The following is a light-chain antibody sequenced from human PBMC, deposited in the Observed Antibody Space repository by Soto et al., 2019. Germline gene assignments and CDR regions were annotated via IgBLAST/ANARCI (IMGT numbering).Light chain of an antibody. CDR1: KSDFGVYNY. V-gene: IGLV2-14*01. CDR2: EVI. Sequence: QSVLTQPASGSGSPGQSITISCTGTKSDFGVYNYVSWYQQRPGKAPRLFIYEVIQRPSGVPDRFSGSKSGNTASLTVSGLPAADEADYFCYSYTRSSTLVFGTGTKVTGL. CDR3: YSYTRSSTLV. J-gene: IGLJ1*01.